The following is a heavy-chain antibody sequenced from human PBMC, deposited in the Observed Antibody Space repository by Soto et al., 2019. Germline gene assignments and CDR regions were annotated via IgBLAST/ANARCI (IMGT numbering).Heavy chain of an antibody. D-gene: IGHD3-22*01. V-gene: IGHV1-18*01. CDR2: ISAYNGNT. CDR3: ARGGRHASSSYLLPFSGMGV. Sequence: QVQLVQSGAEVKKPGASVKVSCKASGYTFTSYGISWVRQAPGQGLEWMGWISAYNGNTNHAQKLQGRVTMTTDTSTSTAYMELRRLRSADTAVYYCARGGRHASSSYLLPFSGMGVWGQGTTVTVSS. CDR1: GYTFTSYG. J-gene: IGHJ6*02.